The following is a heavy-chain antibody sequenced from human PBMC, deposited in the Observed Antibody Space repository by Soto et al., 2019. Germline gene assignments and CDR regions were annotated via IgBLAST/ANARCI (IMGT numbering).Heavy chain of an antibody. J-gene: IGHJ6*03. CDR2: ISGSGGST. CDR1: GFTFSSYA. D-gene: IGHD2-15*01. CDR3: AKEVVVAATFNYYYYMDV. Sequence: GGSLRLSCAASGFTFSSYAMSWVRQAPGKGLEWVSAISGSGGSTYYADSVKGRFTIPRDNSKNTLYLQMNSLRAEDTAVYYCAKEVVVAATFNYYYYMDVWGKGTTVTVSS. V-gene: IGHV3-23*01.